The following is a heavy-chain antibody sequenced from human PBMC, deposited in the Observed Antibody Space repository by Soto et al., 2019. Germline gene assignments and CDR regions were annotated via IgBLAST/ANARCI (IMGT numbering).Heavy chain of an antibody. Sequence: WASVKVSCKASGGTFSSYAISWVRQAPGQGLEWMGGIIPIFGTANYAQKFQGRVTITADESTSTAYMELSSLRSEDTAVYYCVKGGTNFASWGQGTLVTVSS. CDR2: IIPIFGTA. D-gene: IGHD1-7*01. CDR1: GGTFSSYA. V-gene: IGHV1-69*13. J-gene: IGHJ4*02. CDR3: VKGGTNFAS.